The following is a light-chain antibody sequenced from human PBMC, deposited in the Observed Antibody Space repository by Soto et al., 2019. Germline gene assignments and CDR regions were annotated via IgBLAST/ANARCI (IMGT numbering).Light chain of an antibody. CDR3: QQRNSWPLS. V-gene: IGKV3-11*01. CDR1: QSVRSY. Sequence: EIVLTQSPATLSLSPGERATLSCRASQSVRSYLAWYQHKPGQAPRLLIYDASNRATGIPARFSGGGSGTDFTLTISSLEPEDFAVYYCQQRNSWPLSFGQGTRLEIK. CDR2: DAS. J-gene: IGKJ5*01.